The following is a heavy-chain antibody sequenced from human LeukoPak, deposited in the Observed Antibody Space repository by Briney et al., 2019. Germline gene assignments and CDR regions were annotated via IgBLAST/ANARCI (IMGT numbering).Heavy chain of an antibody. V-gene: IGHV1-46*01. D-gene: IGHD1-26*01. CDR3: ATLGSSEWRFDY. CDR1: ENTFTNYY. Sequence: ASVKVSCKASENTFTNYYMHWVRQAPGQGLEWLGLINPNGGRTAYAQNFQGRVTMTRDTSTNTLYLELSSLRSDDTAVYYCATLGSSEWRFDYWGQGTLVTVSS. CDR2: INPNGGRT. J-gene: IGHJ4*02.